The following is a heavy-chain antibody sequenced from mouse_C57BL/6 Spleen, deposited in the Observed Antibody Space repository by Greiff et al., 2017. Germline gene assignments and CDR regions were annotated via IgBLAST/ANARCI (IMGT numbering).Heavy chain of an antibody. D-gene: IGHD1-1*01. V-gene: IGHV1-76*01. Sequence: QVQLKQSGAELVRPGASVKLSCKASGYTFTDYYINWVKQRPGQGLEWIARIYPGSGNTYYNEKFKGKATLTAEKSSSTAYMQLSSLTSEDSAVYFCARGGNYYGSRYAMDYWGQGTSVTVSS. CDR2: IYPGSGNT. J-gene: IGHJ4*01. CDR3: ARGGNYYGSRYAMDY. CDR1: GYTFTDYY.